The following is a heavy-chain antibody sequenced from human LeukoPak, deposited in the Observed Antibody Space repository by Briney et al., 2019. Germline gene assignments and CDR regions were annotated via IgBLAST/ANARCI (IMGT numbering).Heavy chain of an antibody. V-gene: IGHV4-34*01. CDR1: GGSFSGYY. CDR3: ARGYQTLGDY. D-gene: IGHD3-3*02. J-gene: IGHJ4*02. CDR2: INHSGGT. Sequence: SETLSLTCAVYGGSFSGYYWSWIRQPPGKGLEWIGEINHSGGTNYNPSLKSRVTISLDTSKNHFSLKLTSVTAADTAVYYCARGYQTLGDYWGQGTLVTVSS.